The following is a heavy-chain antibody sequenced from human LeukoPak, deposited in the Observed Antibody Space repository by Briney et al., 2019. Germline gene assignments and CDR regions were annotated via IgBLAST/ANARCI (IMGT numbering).Heavy chain of an antibody. D-gene: IGHD6-13*01. CDR1: GFTFSDSA. J-gene: IGHJ5*02. Sequence: GGSLKLSCAASGFTFSDSAMHWVRQASGKGLEWVGRVRTKANSYATAYAASVKGRFTNSRDDSKNTAYLEMNSPKTEDTAVYYCTSSSSYNWFDPWDQGTLATVSS. CDR2: VRTKANSYAT. V-gene: IGHV3-73*01. CDR3: TSSSSYNWFDP.